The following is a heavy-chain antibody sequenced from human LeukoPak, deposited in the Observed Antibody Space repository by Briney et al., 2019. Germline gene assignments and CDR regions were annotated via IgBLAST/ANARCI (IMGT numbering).Heavy chain of an antibody. V-gene: IGHV1-46*01. J-gene: IGHJ4*02. CDR2: INPNSGST. CDR1: GYTFTSYY. D-gene: IGHD1-14*01. CDR3: AKDRPAEHFDY. Sequence: ASVKVSCKASGYTFTSYYMHWVRQAPGQGLEWMGIINPNSGSTTYAQKFQGRVTMTRDTSTSTVYMELSSLRSEDTAVYCCAKDRPAEHFDYWGQGTLVTVSS.